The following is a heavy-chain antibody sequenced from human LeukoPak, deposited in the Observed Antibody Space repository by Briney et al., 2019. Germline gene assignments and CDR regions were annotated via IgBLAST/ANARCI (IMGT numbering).Heavy chain of an antibody. D-gene: IGHD3-10*01. CDR2: IYHSGST. CDR3: ARVAAEEGITMVRGALHFDY. CDR1: GGSISSGGYS. J-gene: IGHJ4*02. Sequence: PSQTLSLTCAVSGGSISSGGYSWSWIRQPPGKGLEWIGYIYHSGSTYYNPSLKSRVTISVGRSKNQFSLKLSSVTAADTAVYYCARVAAEEGITMVRGALHFDYWGQGTLVTVSS. V-gene: IGHV4-30-2*01.